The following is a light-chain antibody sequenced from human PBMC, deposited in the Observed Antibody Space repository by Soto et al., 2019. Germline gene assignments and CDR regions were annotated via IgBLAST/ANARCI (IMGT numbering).Light chain of an antibody. V-gene: IGKV1-39*01. CDR1: QTISRY. J-gene: IGKJ2*01. CDR2: RTS. CDR3: QQTNSPPHS. Sequence: DIQMTQSPSSLSASVGDRVTITCRASQTISRYLNWYQHKPGKPPKLLIYRTSNLQSGVRSRFSGSGSGKDFSLAINSLQPQDFATYHCQQTNSPPHSFGQGTKQQIK.